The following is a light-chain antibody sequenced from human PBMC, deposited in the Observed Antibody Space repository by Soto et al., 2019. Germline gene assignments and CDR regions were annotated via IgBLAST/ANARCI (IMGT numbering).Light chain of an antibody. V-gene: IGKV1-39*01. CDR2: AAS. J-gene: IGKJ3*01. CDR3: QQSDSTPFT. CDR1: QRISSY. Sequence: DILMNQSPSYLSASVGDRVTITCRASQRISSYLNWYQQKPGKAPKLLIYAASSLQSGVPSRFSGSGSGTYFTLTISSLQPEDFATYYCQQSDSTPFTFGPVTKVDIK.